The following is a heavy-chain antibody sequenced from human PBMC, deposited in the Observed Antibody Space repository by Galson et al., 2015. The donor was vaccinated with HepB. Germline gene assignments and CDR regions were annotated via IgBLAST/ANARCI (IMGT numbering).Heavy chain of an antibody. CDR2: ISGSGGST. Sequence: SLRLSCAASGFTFSSYAMSWVRQAPGKGLEWVSAISGSGGSTYYADSVKGRFTISRDNSKNTLYLQMNSLRAEDTAVYYCAKGGVFKGMNLDAFDIWGQGTMVTVSS. V-gene: IGHV3-23*01. CDR1: GFTFSSYA. D-gene: IGHD6-13*01. CDR3: AKGGVFKGMNLDAFDI. J-gene: IGHJ3*02.